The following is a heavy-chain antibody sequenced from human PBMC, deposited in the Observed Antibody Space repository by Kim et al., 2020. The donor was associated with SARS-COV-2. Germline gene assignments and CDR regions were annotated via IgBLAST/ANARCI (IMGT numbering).Heavy chain of an antibody. Sequence: SETLSLTCAVYGGSFSGYYWSWIRQPPGKGLEWIGEINHSGSTNYNPSLKSRVTISVDTSKNQFSLKLSSVTAADTAVYYCARGHRYSYGYMDYWGQGTLVTVSS. CDR2: INHSGST. V-gene: IGHV4-34*01. J-gene: IGHJ4*02. D-gene: IGHD5-18*01. CDR1: GGSFSGYY. CDR3: ARGHRYSYGYMDY.